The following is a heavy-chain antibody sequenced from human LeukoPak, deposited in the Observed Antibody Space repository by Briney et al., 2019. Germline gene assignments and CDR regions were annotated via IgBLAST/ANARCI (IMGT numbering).Heavy chain of an antibody. D-gene: IGHD6-19*01. CDR3: ARSSGWYFDY. V-gene: IGHV3-21*01. CDR1: GFTFSSYS. J-gene: IGHJ4*02. CDR2: ISSSSYI. Sequence: GGSLRLSCAASGFTFSSYSMNWVRQAPGKGLEWVSSISSSSYIYYADSVKGRFIISRDNAKNSLYLQMNSLRAEDTAVYYCARSSGWYFDYWGQGTLVTVSS.